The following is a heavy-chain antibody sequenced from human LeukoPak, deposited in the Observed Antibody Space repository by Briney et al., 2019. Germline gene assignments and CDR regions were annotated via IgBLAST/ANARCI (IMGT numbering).Heavy chain of an antibody. D-gene: IGHD5-12*01. CDR1: GYTFTSYG. CDR3: ARGISGYDFRYYYYYMDV. Sequence: GASVKVSCKASGYTFTSYGISWVRQAPGQGLEWMGWISAYNGNTNYAQKLQGRVTMTTDTSTRTAYMELRSLRSDDTAVYYCARGISGYDFRYYYYYMDVWGKGTTVTVSS. V-gene: IGHV1-18*01. CDR2: ISAYNGNT. J-gene: IGHJ6*03.